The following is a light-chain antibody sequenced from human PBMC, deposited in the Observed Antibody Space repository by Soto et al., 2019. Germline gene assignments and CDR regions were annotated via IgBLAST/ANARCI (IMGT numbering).Light chain of an antibody. CDR2: LDSDGSH. CDR3: QTWGTGIQV. J-gene: IGLJ3*02. Sequence: QAVVTQSPSASASLGVSVKLTCTLSSGHSNYAIAWHQQQPEKGPRYLMKLDSDGSHTKGDGIPDRFSGSSSGAERYLIISSLQSEDEADYYCQTWGTGIQVFGGGTQLTVL. V-gene: IGLV4-69*01. CDR1: SGHSNYA.